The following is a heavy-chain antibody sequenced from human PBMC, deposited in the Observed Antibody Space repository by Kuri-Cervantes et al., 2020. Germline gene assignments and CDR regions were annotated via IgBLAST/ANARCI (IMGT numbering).Heavy chain of an antibody. CDR1: GYSFTTYW. D-gene: IGHD3-22*01. CDR3: ARGAFDDSSGYGY. Sequence: GGSLRLSCKGSGYSFTTYWIGWVRQMPEKGLEWMGIIYPGDSDARYSPSFQGRVAISADKSIGTAYLQWSSLKASDTAMYYCARGAFDDSSGYGYWGQGTLVTVSS. V-gene: IGHV5-51*01. J-gene: IGHJ4*02. CDR2: IYPGDSDA.